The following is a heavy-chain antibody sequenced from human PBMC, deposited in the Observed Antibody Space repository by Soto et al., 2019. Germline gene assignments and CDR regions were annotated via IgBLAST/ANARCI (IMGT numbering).Heavy chain of an antibody. CDR3: AKESGGGSPSFMVDFDY. Sequence: GGPLRLSCAVSGGTISSYGIHWIRPAQGKGLELVAVISYDGSNKYYADSVKGRFPIPRDNSKKTLYMQMNSLRAEDTAVYYCAKESGGGSPSFMVDFDYWGQGTLVTVSS. CDR1: GGTISSYG. D-gene: IGHD2-15*01. CDR2: ISYDGSNK. J-gene: IGHJ4*02. V-gene: IGHV3-30*18.